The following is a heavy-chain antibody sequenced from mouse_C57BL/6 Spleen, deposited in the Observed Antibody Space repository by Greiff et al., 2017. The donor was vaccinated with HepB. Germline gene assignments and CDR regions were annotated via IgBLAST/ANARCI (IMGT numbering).Heavy chain of an antibody. J-gene: IGHJ1*03. D-gene: IGHD2-4*01. Sequence: VQLQQSGAELVRPGASVKLSCKASGYTFTDYYINWVKQRPGQGLEWIARIYPGSGNTYYNEKFKGKATLTAEKSSSTAYMQLSSLTSEDSAVYFCARFDDSYWYFDVWGTGTTVTVSS. CDR3: ARFDDSYWYFDV. CDR1: GYTFTDYY. V-gene: IGHV1-76*01. CDR2: IYPGSGNT.